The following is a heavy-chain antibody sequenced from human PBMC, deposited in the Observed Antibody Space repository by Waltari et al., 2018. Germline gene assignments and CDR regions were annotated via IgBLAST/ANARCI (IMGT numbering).Heavy chain of an antibody. D-gene: IGHD2-15*01. CDR1: GFTFADYY. J-gene: IGHJ5*02. Sequence: QVQLVQSGAEVKKSGASVKVSCKTSGFTFADYYIHWVRQAPGQGLEWRGRISANSGNTNYAQKFQGRFTMTRDTSISTAYMELTSLRSDDTAVYYCAREAFKISMVVVAIGPWGQGTLVTVSS. V-gene: IGHV1-2*06. CDR2: ISANSGNT. CDR3: AREAFKISMVVVAIGP.